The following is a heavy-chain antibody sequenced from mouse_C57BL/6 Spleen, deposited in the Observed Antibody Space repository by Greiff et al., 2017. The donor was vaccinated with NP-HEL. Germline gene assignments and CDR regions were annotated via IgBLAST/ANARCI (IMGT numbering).Heavy chain of an antibody. V-gene: IGHV5-4*01. CDR2: ISDGGSYT. D-gene: IGHD3-2*02. Sequence: DVQLVESGGGLVKPGGSLKLSCAASGFTFSSYAMSWVRQTPEKRLEWVATISDGGSYTYYPDNVKGRFTISRDNAKNNLYLQMRHLKSEDTAMYYCARGDSSGYGYAMDDWGQGTSVTVSS. J-gene: IGHJ4*01. CDR1: GFTFSSYA. CDR3: ARGDSSGYGYAMDD.